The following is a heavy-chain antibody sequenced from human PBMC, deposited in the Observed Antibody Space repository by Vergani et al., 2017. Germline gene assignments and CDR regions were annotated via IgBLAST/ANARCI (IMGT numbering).Heavy chain of an antibody. Sequence: EVQLVQSGAEVKKPGESLKISCKGSGYSFTSYWIGWVRQMPGKGLEWMGIIYPGDSDTRYSPSFQGQVTIAADKSISTAYLHWSSLKASDTAMYYCARPRAYGSGTFPFDPWGQGTLVTVSS. D-gene: IGHD3-10*01. CDR2: IYPGDSDT. CDR3: ARPRAYGSGTFPFDP. V-gene: IGHV5-51*01. CDR1: GYSFTSYW. J-gene: IGHJ5*02.